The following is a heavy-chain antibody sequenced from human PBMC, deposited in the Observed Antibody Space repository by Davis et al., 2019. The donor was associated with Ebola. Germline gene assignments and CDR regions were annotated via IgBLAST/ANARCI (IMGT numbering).Heavy chain of an antibody. CDR2: IRSKVYGGSA. CDR3: ARDVGPERIILMPGVY. J-gene: IGHJ4*02. V-gene: IGHV3-49*04. Sequence: GGSLRLSCKTTGFSFGDYAMSWVRQAPGRGLEWVGFIRSKVYGGSAEHAASVKGRFTISRDNSKNTVYLQMRSLTTEDTAVYYCARDVGPERIILMPGVYWGRGTLVTVSS. CDR1: GFSFGDYA. D-gene: IGHD3-22*01.